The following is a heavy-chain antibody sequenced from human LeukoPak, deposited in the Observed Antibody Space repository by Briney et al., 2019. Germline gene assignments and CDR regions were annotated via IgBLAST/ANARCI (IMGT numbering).Heavy chain of an antibody. D-gene: IGHD6-19*01. CDR1: GFTFSSYG. CDR3: AKDRGVDSSGWTYFDY. CDR2: ISYDGSNK. J-gene: IGHJ4*02. V-gene: IGHV3-30*18. Sequence: GSLRLSCATSGFTFSSYGMHWVRQAPGKGLEWVAVISYDGSNKYYADSVKGRFTISRDNSKNTLYLQMNSLRAEDTAVYYCAKDRGVDSSGWTYFDYWGQGTLVTVSS.